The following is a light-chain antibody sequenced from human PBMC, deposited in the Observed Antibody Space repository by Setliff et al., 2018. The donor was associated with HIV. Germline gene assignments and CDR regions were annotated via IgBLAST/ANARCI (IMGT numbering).Light chain of an antibody. CDR3: CSYAGSYTWV. CDR1: SSDVGSYNY. Sequence: QSVLTQPRSVSGSPGQSVTISCTGTSSDVGSYNYVSWYQQHPGKAPKLMIYDVSKRPSGVPDRFSGSKSGNTPSLTISGLQAEDEADHYCCSYAGSYTWVFGTGTKVTVL. J-gene: IGLJ1*01. CDR2: DVS. V-gene: IGLV2-11*01.